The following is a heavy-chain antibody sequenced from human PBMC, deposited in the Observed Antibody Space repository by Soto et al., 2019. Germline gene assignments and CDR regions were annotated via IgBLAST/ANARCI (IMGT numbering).Heavy chain of an antibody. D-gene: IGHD6-13*01. V-gene: IGHV4-4*02. J-gene: IGHJ6*02. CDR2: IYYSGST. CDR1: GGSISSSYW. CDR3: RRSSRYSTDV. Sequence: SETLSLTCAVSGGSISSSYWWSWVRQPPGKGLEWIGQIYYSGSTDYNPSLKSRVTISVDTSKNHFSLKLSSVTAADTAVYYCRRSSRYSTDVWGQGTTVTVSS.